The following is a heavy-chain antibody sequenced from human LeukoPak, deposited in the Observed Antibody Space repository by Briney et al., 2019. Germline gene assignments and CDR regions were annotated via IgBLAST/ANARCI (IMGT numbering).Heavy chain of an antibody. Sequence: SETLSLTCTVSGGSISSGDYYWSWIRQPPGKGLEWIGYISHRGSAYHNPSLKSRVTISVDRSKNQFSLRLTSVTAADTAVYYCASTPLWFGELFPDYWGQGTLVTVSS. CDR2: ISHRGSA. J-gene: IGHJ4*02. V-gene: IGHV4-30-2*01. CDR3: ASTPLWFGELFPDY. CDR1: GGSISSGDYY. D-gene: IGHD3-10*01.